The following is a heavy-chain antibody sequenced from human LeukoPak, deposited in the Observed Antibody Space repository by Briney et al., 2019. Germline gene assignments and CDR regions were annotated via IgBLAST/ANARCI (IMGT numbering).Heavy chain of an antibody. Sequence: ASVKVSCKASGYTFTGYYMHWVRQAPGQGLEWMGWINPNSGGTNCAQKFQGRVTMTRDTSISTAYMELSRLTPDDSAVYYCARGQSSGNPYFDFWGQGTQVTVSS. V-gene: IGHV1-2*02. CDR1: GYTFTGYY. CDR2: INPNSGGT. CDR3: ARGQSSGNPYFDF. D-gene: IGHD1-26*01. J-gene: IGHJ4*02.